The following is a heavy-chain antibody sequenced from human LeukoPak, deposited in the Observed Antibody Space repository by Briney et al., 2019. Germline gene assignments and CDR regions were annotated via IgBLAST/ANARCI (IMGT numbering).Heavy chain of an antibody. CDR1: GFTFSSYS. CDR2: ISSSSSYI. J-gene: IGHJ4*02. Sequence: GGSLRLSCAASGFTFSSYSMNWVRQAPGKGLEWVSSISSSSSYIYYADSVKGRFTISGDNAKNSLYLQMNSLRAEDTAVYYCARAPPITMIVVAPPFFDYWGQGTLVTVSS. D-gene: IGHD3-22*01. CDR3: ARAPPITMIVVAPPFFDY. V-gene: IGHV3-21*01.